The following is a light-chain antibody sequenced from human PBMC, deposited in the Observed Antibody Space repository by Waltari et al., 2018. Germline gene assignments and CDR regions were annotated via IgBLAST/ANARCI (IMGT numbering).Light chain of an antibody. V-gene: IGKV1-5*03. CDR2: KAS. CDR1: QSINSW. Sequence: DIQMTQSPSTVSASVGDRVTIPCRASQSINSWLAWYQQKPGQAPKLLLYKASTLESGVPSRLSGSGSGTEFTLTISSLQPDDFATYYCHQYNSYSAFGQGTKVEVK. J-gene: IGKJ1*01. CDR3: HQYNSYSA.